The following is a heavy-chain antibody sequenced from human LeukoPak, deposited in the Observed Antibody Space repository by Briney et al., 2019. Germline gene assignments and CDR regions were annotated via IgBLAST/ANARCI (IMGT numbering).Heavy chain of an antibody. D-gene: IGHD2-15*01. V-gene: IGHV4-34*01. CDR1: GGSFSGYY. J-gene: IGHJ6*03. CDR2: INHRGST. CDR3: ARVPYCSGGSCYPTYYYYYMDV. Sequence: PSETLSLTCAVYGGSFSGYYWSWIRQPPGKGLEWIGEINHRGSTNYNPSLKSRVTISVDTSKNQFSLKLSSVTAADTAVYYCARVPYCSGGSCYPTYYYYYMDVWGKGTTVTVSS.